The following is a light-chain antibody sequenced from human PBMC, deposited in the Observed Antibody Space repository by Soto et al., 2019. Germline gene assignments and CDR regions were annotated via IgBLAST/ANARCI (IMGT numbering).Light chain of an antibody. J-gene: IGKJ1*01. CDR3: QQYNSHSVT. Sequence: EILMTQSPAPLSVSPGEIATVSCRASQSVSSNLAWYQQKPGQAPRLLIYGASTRATGIPARFSGSGSGTEFTLTISSLQPDDFATYYCQQYNSHSVTFGQGTKVDIK. CDR2: GAS. V-gene: IGKV3-15*01. CDR1: QSVSSN.